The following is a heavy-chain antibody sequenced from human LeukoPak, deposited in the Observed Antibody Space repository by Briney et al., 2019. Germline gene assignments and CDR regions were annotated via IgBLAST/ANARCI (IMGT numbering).Heavy chain of an antibody. V-gene: IGHV3-33*01. CDR2: IWYDGSNK. D-gene: IGHD3-22*01. Sequence: GGSLRLSCAASGFTFSSYGMHWVRQAPGKGREWVAVIWYDGSNKYYADSVKGRFTISRDNSKNTLYLQMNSLRAEDTAVYYCARDGSSGYYYGLDYWGQGTLVTVSS. CDR3: ARDGSSGYYYGLDY. J-gene: IGHJ4*02. CDR1: GFTFSSYG.